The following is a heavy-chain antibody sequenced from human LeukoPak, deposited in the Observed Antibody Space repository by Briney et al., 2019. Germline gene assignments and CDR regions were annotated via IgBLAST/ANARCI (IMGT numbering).Heavy chain of an antibody. J-gene: IGHJ4*02. D-gene: IGHD6-19*01. CDR1: GFTFSSYG. V-gene: IGHV3-21*01. Sequence: GGSLRLSCAASGFTFSSYGMTWVRQAPGKGLEWVSSISSSSSYIYYADSVKGRFTISRDNAKNSLYLQMNSLRAEDTAVYYCARGTSAAVAGTAIYWGQGTLVTVSS. CDR2: ISSSSSYI. CDR3: ARGTSAAVAGTAIY.